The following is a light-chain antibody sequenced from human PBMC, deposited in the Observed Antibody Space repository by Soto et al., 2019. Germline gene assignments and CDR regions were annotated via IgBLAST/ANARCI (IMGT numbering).Light chain of an antibody. CDR3: QQYNSYPWT. CDR1: QSISSW. CDR2: DAS. V-gene: IGKV1-5*01. Sequence: DIQMTRSPSTLSASVEDRVTITCRASQSISSWLAWYQQKPGKAPKLLIYDASSLESGVPSRFSGSGSGTEFTLTISSLQPDDFATYYCQQYNSYPWTFGQGTKVEIK. J-gene: IGKJ1*01.